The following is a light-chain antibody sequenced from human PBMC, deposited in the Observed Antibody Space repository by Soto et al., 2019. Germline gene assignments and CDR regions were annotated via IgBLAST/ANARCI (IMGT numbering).Light chain of an antibody. J-gene: IGKJ1*01. CDR1: QSVSSSY. Sequence: EIVLTQSPGTLSLSPGERATLSCRASQSVSSSYLAWYQQKPGQAPSLLIYGASSRATGIPDRFSGSGSGTDFTLTISRLEPEDFAVYYCQQYGSSLRPFGQGPKVEIK. CDR3: QQYGSSLRP. CDR2: GAS. V-gene: IGKV3-20*01.